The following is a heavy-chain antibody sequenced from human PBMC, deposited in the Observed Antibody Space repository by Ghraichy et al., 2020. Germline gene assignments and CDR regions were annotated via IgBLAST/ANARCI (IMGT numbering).Heavy chain of an antibody. J-gene: IGHJ4*02. D-gene: IGHD3-9*01. CDR3: ATRPYYDILTGDGGLDF. CDR2: ISGSGDST. CDR1: GFTFSSYA. V-gene: IGHV3-23*01. Sequence: GGSPRLSCAASGFTFSSYAMRWVRQAPGKGLEWVSSISGSGDSTYYADSVKGRFTISRDNSKNTLYLQMNSLRAEDTALYYCATRPYYDILTGDGGLDFWGQGTLVTVSS.